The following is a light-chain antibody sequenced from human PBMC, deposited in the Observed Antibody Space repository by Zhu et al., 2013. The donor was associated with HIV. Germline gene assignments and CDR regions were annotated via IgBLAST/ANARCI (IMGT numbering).Light chain of an antibody. CDR3: QQYGTSLIT. CDR1: QSVSNY. V-gene: IGKV3-20*01. CDR2: DES. Sequence: EIVLTQSPATLSLSPGERATLSCRASQSVSNYLAWYQQKPGQAPRLLIFDESRRATGIPDRFSGSGSGTDFTLSISRLEPEDFAVYYCQQYGTSLITFGGGTTVEIK. J-gene: IGKJ4*01.